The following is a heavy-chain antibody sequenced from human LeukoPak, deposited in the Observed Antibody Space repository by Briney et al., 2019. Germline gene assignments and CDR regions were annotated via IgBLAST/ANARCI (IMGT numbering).Heavy chain of an antibody. V-gene: IGHV4-61*01. CDR2: IYDSGST. CDR3: TRVRLSGSYRPEVAIDY. D-gene: IGHD1-26*01. J-gene: IGHJ4*02. Sequence: SETLSLTCTVSGGSISSSSYYWSWIRQPPGKGLEWIGYIYDSGSTNYNPSLKSRFTISVDTSKNQFSLKLSSVTAADTAVYYCTRVRLSGSYRPEVAIDYWGQGTLVTVSS. CDR1: GGSISSSSYY.